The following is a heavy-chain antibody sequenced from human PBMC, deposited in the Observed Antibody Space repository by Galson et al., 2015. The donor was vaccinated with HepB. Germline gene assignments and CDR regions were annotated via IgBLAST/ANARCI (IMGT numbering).Heavy chain of an antibody. J-gene: IGHJ4*02. CDR3: ARIAVKYTVTPRYFDY. CDR1: GYTFTSYF. V-gene: IGHV1-3*01. Sequence: SGAEVKKPGASVKVSCKASGYTFTSYFMHWVRQAPGQRLEWMGWINAGNGNTKYSQKFQGRVTITRDTSASTAYMELSSLRSEDTAVYYCARIAVKYTVTPRYFDYWGQGTLVTVSS. D-gene: IGHD4-17*01. CDR2: INAGNGNT.